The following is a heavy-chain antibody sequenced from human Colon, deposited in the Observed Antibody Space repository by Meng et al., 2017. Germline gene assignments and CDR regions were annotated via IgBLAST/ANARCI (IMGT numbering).Heavy chain of an antibody. CDR3: AREAYGSGKWGY. CDR1: GGSISSSDW. CDR2: IYHSGST. Sequence: QLQLQESGSGLVKPSQTLPLTCAVSGGSISSSDWWTWVRQPPGKGLEWIGEIYHSGSTNYNPSLKSRVTISIDKSKNQFSLNLSSVTAADTAVYYCAREAYGSGKWGYWGQGTLVTVSS. D-gene: IGHD3-10*01. J-gene: IGHJ4*02. V-gene: IGHV4-4*02.